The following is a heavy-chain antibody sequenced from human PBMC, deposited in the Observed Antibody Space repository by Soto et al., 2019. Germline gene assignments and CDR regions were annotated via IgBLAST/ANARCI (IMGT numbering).Heavy chain of an antibody. CDR1: GYTFTGYY. Sequence: ASVKVSCKASGYTFTGYYMHWVRQAPGQGLEWMGWINPNSGGTNYAQKFQGWVTMTRDTSISTAYMELSRLRSDDTAVYYCARSYYDSGGDAFDIWGQGTMVTVSS. V-gene: IGHV1-2*04. CDR3: ARSYYDSGGDAFDI. CDR2: INPNSGGT. J-gene: IGHJ3*02. D-gene: IGHD3-22*01.